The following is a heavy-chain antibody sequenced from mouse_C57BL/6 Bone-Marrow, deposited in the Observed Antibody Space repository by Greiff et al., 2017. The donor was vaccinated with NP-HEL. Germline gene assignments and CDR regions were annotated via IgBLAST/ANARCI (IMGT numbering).Heavy chain of an antibody. D-gene: IGHD1-1*01. CDR1: GYTFTSYW. CDR2: IDPSDSYT. J-gene: IGHJ2*01. Sequence: QVQLQQPGAELVRPGTSVKLSCKASGYTFTSYWMHWVKQRPGQGLEWIGVIDPSDSYTNYNQKFKGKATLTVDTSSSTAYMQLSSLTSEDSAVYYCARGYYYGSSPYFDYWGQGTTLTVSS. V-gene: IGHV1-59*01. CDR3: ARGYYYGSSPYFDY.